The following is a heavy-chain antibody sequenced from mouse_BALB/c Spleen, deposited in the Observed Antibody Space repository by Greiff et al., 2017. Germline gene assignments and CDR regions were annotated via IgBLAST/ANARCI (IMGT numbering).Heavy chain of an antibody. CDR3: ARLGRRGDPYYYAMDY. CDR1: GYTFSSYW. V-gene: IGHV1-9*01. Sequence: VQLQQSGAELMKPGASVKISCKATGYTFSSYWIEWVKQRPGHGLEWIGEILPGSGSTNYNEKFKGKATFTADTSSNTAYMQLSSLTSEDSAVYYCARLGRRGDPYYYAMDYWGQGTSVTVSS. J-gene: IGHJ4*01. D-gene: IGHD3-3*01. CDR2: ILPGSGST.